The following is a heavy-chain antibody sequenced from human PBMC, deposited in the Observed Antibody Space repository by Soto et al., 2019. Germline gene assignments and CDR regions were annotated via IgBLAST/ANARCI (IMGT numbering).Heavy chain of an antibody. CDR1: GYSFSSYW. J-gene: IGHJ6*02. D-gene: IGHD3-10*01. CDR3: ARHPYYYGSGSYLVPLYYYGMDV. Sequence: GESLKISCKGSGYSFSSYWISWVRQMPGKGLEWMGRIDPSDSYTNYSPSFQGHVTISADKSISTAYLQWSSLKASDTAMYYCARHPYYYGSGSYLVPLYYYGMDVWGQGTTVTVSS. V-gene: IGHV5-10-1*01. CDR2: IDPSDSYT.